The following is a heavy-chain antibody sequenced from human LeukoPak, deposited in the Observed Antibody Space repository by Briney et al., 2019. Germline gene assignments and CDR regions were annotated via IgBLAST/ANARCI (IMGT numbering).Heavy chain of an antibody. Sequence: PGGSLRLSRAASGFTFSSYWMSWVRQAPGKGLEWVANIKQDGSEKYYVDSVKGRFTISRDNAKNSLYLQMNSLRAEDTAVYYCARENYYDSSGYYHYWGQGTLVTVSS. V-gene: IGHV3-7*01. CDR3: ARENYYDSSGYYHY. CDR1: GFTFSSYW. J-gene: IGHJ4*02. CDR2: IKQDGSEK. D-gene: IGHD3-22*01.